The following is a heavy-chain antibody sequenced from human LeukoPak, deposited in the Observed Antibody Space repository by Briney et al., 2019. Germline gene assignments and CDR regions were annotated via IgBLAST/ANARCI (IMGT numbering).Heavy chain of an antibody. D-gene: IGHD4-11*01. CDR3: AKAMTTVTNWFDP. J-gene: IGHJ5*02. CDR2: IRYDGSNK. V-gene: IGHV3-30*02. CDR1: GFTFSTYG. Sequence: GGSLRLSCAASGFTFSTYGMLWVRQAPGQGPEWVALIRYDGSNKYYADSVKGRFTISRDNSKNTLYLQMNSLRAEDTAVYYCAKAMTTVTNWFDPWGQGTLVTVSS.